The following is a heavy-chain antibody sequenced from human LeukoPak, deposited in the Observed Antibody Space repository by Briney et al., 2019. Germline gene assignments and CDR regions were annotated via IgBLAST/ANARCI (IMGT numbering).Heavy chain of an antibody. Sequence: GGSLRLSCAASGFTFSSYWMHWVRQAPGKGLEWVSVISNNAGDTYYADSVKGRFTISRDNSKNTLYLQMHSLRAEDTAIYYCAKGYSGSYSAVDYWGQGTLVTVSS. CDR3: AKGYSGSYSAVDY. CDR2: ISNNAGDT. J-gene: IGHJ4*02. D-gene: IGHD1-26*01. V-gene: IGHV3-23*01. CDR1: GFTFSSYW.